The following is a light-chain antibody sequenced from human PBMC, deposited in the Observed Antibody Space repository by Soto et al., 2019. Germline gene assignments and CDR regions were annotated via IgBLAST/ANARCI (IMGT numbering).Light chain of an antibody. CDR3: QQRRTWPLT. CDR1: QSVGTF. CDR2: DAS. J-gene: IGKJ4*01. Sequence: EIVLTQSPATLSLSPGESATLSCRASQSVGTFLAWYQHKPGQAPRLLILDASTRATGVPPRSSGSKSGTDFTLTISRLEPEDFAVYYCQQRRTWPLTFGGGTKVDI. V-gene: IGKV3-11*01.